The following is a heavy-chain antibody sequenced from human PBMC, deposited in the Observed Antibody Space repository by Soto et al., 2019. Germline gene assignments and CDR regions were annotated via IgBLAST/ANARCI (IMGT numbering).Heavy chain of an antibody. V-gene: IGHV3-21*01. CDR1: RFTVSLYS. J-gene: IGHJ4*02. D-gene: IGHD3-22*01. CDR3: VRARSTDSRPDY. Sequence: GGSLRLCCAASRFTVSLYSMIWVRQAPGKGLEWVASITSSSSYIYYEDSLKGRFTISRDNAKNSLFLQLDSLRAEDTAVYFCVRARSTDSRPDYWGQGTLVTVSS. CDR2: ITSSSSYI.